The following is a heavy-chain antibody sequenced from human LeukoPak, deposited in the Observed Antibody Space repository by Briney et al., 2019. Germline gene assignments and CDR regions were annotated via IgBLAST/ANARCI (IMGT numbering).Heavy chain of an antibody. CDR1: GGSISSSSYY. CDR3: ARHRQITYYYDSSGYFFDY. CDR2: IYYSGST. J-gene: IGHJ4*02. V-gene: IGHV4-39*01. Sequence: SETLSLTCTVSGGSISSSSYYWGWIRQPPGKGLEWIGSIYYSGSTYYNPSLKSRVTISVDTSKNQFSLKLSSVTAADTAVYYCARHRQITYYYDSSGYFFDYWGQGTLVTVSS. D-gene: IGHD3-22*01.